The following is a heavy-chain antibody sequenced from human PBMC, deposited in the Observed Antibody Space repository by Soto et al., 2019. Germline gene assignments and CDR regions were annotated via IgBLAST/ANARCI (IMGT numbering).Heavy chain of an antibody. D-gene: IGHD3-3*02. CDR3: ARDKPFSAGY. Sequence: QVQLVQSGTEVKKPGASVKVSCKASGYTFLDFYIHWVRQAPGQGLEWMGFINPSGGGTTYAQKYQRRLTMTRDTSTSTVYMELFSLRSEDTAIYYCARDKPFSAGYWGQGTLVT. J-gene: IGHJ4*02. CDR1: GYTFLDFY. V-gene: IGHV1-46*01. CDR2: INPSGGGT.